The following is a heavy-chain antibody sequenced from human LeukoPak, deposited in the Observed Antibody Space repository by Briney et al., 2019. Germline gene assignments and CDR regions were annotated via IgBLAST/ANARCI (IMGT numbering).Heavy chain of an antibody. CDR2: INPNSGGT. Sequence: ASVKVSCKASGYTFTGYYMHWVRQAPGQGLEWMGWINPNSGGTNYAQKSQGRVTITRDTSASTAYMELRSLRSEDTAVFYCARGPPRLNWFDPWGQGTLVTVSS. CDR1: GYTFTGYY. CDR3: ARGPPRLNWFDP. J-gene: IGHJ5*02. V-gene: IGHV1-2*02. D-gene: IGHD6-25*01.